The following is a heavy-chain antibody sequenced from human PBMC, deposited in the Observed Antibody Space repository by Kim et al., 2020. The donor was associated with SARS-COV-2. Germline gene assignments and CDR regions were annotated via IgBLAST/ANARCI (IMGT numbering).Heavy chain of an antibody. V-gene: IGHV1-46*01. D-gene: IGHD3-10*01. Sequence: ASVNVSCKASGYTFTSYYIHWVRQAPGQGLEWVGIINPSGGSTSYAQKFQGRVTMTRDTSTSTVYMELSSLRSEDTAVYYCAMVSYGSGVDYWGQGTLVTVSS. CDR3: AMVSYGSGVDY. J-gene: IGHJ4*02. CDR1: GYTFTSYY. CDR2: INPSGGST.